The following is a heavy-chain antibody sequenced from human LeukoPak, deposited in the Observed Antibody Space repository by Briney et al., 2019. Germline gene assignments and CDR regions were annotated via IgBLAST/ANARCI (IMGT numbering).Heavy chain of an antibody. CDR1: VYTLKIFD. Sequence: TVSLSSEASVYTLKIFDTNCGRQATGQGVEWMVGMNPNSGNTGYTQKFQGRVPMPKNNSITRFHMELSSLRSEDTAVYCCARALSWTTESYYYLDVWGKGTPVTVSS. D-gene: IGHD3/OR15-3a*01. CDR3: ARALSWTTESYYYLDV. J-gene: IGHJ6*03. V-gene: IGHV1-8*01. CDR2: MNPNSGNT.